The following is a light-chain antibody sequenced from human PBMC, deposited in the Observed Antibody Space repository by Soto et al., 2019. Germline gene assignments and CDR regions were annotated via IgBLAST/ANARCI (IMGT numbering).Light chain of an antibody. J-gene: IGKJ4*01. V-gene: IGKV1-5*01. CDR1: QSISGW. CDR3: QQYGSSLT. CDR2: DAS. Sequence: DIQMTQSPSTLSAAVGYRFTITCRASQSISGWLAWYQQKPGKAPKLLIYDASSLQSGVPSRFSGSGSGTEFTLTISRLEPEDFAVYYCQQYGSSLTFGGGTKVDIK.